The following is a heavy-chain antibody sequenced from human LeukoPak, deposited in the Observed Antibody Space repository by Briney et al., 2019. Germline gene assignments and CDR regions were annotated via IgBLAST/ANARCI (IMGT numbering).Heavy chain of an antibody. D-gene: IGHD3-9*01. CDR3: ARHARYFDWLSQNWFDP. J-gene: IGHJ5*02. CDR1: GGSFSGYY. Sequence: PSETLSLICAVYGGSFSGYYWSWIRQPPGKGLEWIGEINHSGSTNYNPSLKSRVTISVDTSKNQFSLKLSSVTAADTAVYYCARHARYFDWLSQNWFDPWGQGTLVTVSS. V-gene: IGHV4-34*01. CDR2: INHSGST.